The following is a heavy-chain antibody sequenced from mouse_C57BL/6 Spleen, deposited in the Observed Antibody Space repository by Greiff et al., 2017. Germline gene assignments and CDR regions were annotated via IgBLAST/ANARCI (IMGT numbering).Heavy chain of an antibody. J-gene: IGHJ2*01. CDR2: IDPETGGT. D-gene: IGHD3-2*02. Sequence: LVESGAELVRPGASVTLSCKASGYTFTDYEMHWVKQTPVHGLEWIGAIDPETGGTAYNQKFKGKAILTADKSSSTAYMELRSLTSEDSAVYYCTRRDSSGLDYWGQGTTLTVSS. V-gene: IGHV1-15*01. CDR3: TRRDSSGLDY. CDR1: GYTFTDYE.